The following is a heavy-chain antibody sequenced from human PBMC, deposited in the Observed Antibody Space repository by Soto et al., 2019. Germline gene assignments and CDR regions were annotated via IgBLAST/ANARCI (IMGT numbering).Heavy chain of an antibody. CDR1: GFTFSGYW. CDR2: IKEDGSEK. CDR3: ARPLYGSGSVWFDP. J-gene: IGHJ5*02. V-gene: IGHV3-7*03. D-gene: IGHD3-10*01. Sequence: GGSLRLSCSASGFTFSGYWMTWVRQAPGKGLEWVANIKEDGSEKYYVDSVKGRFTISRDNPKNSLYLQMNSLRADDTAVYYCARPLYGSGSVWFDPWGQGTLVTVSS.